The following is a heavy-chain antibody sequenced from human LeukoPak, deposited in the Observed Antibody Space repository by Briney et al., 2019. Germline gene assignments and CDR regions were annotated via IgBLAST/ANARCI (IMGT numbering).Heavy chain of an antibody. J-gene: IGHJ4*02. CDR2: IKKDGSEK. Sequence: GGSLRLSCAASGFTFSSNWMSWVRQAPGKGLEWVANIKKDGSEKYYVDSVKGRFTISRDNAKNSVYLQMNSLRVEDTAVYYCAPYYYGSGTSLGCWGQGTLVTVSS. V-gene: IGHV3-7*01. D-gene: IGHD3-10*01. CDR1: GFTFSSNW. CDR3: APYYYGSGTSLGC.